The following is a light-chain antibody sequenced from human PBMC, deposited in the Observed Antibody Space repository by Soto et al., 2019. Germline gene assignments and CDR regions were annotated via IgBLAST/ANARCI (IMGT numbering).Light chain of an antibody. CDR3: QYYGRSPWT. CDR1: QSVSSSY. V-gene: IGKV3-20*01. CDR2: SAF. Sequence: IVLTQSPGTLSLSPGERGTLSCSASQSVSSSYLAWYQQKTGQAPRLLIYSAFSRATGIPDRFSGSGSGTDFPLTISRLEPEGCGVYYCQYYGRSPWTFGHGTKVEIK. J-gene: IGKJ1*01.